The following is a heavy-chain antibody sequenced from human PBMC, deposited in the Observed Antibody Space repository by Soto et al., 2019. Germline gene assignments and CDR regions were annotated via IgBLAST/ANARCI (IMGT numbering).Heavy chain of an antibody. CDR3: ARAYYDFWSGYIDNWFDP. CDR1: GFTFSSYS. Sequence: GGSLRLSCAASGFTFSSYSMNWVRQAPGKGLEWVSSISSSSSYIYYADSVKGRFTISRDNAKNSLYLQMNSLRAEDTAVYYRARAYYDFWSGYIDNWFDPWGQGTLVTVSS. V-gene: IGHV3-21*01. D-gene: IGHD3-3*01. J-gene: IGHJ5*02. CDR2: ISSSSSYI.